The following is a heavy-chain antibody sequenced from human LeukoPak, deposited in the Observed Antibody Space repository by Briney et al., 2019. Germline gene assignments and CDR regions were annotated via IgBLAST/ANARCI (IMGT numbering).Heavy chain of an antibody. CDR3: ASRIAVAGKDFDY. V-gene: IGHV4-4*02. CDR1: GGSISSASW. D-gene: IGHD6-19*01. CDR2: IYHSGST. J-gene: IGHJ4*02. Sequence: SGTLSLTCAVSGGSISSASWWSWVRQPPGKGLEWIGSIYHSGSTYYNPSLKSRVTISVDTSKNQFSLKLSSVTAADTAVYYCASRIAVAGKDFDYWGQGTLVTVSS.